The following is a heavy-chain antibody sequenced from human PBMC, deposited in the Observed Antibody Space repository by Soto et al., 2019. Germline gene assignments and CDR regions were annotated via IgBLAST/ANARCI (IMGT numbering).Heavy chain of an antibody. J-gene: IGHJ4*02. V-gene: IGHV3-53*02. D-gene: IGHD3-10*01. CDR1: GFTVSSHY. CDR3: ASIRFGENWVDY. Sequence: EVQLVETGGGLIQPGGSLRLSCAASGFTVSSHYMSWVRQAPGKGLEWVSIIYSGGSTYYADSVKGRFTISRDNSKNTLYLQMNSLRAEDTAVYYCASIRFGENWVDYWGQGTLVTVSS. CDR2: IYSGGST.